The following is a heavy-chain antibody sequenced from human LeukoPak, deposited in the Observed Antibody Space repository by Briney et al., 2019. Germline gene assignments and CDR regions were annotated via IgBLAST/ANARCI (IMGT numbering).Heavy chain of an antibody. J-gene: IGHJ4*02. CDR2: INSDGSST. CDR3: ARGTMTTGPLPSY. CDR1: GFTFSSYW. D-gene: IGHD4-17*01. Sequence: GGSLRLSCAASGFTFSSYWMHWVRQAPGKGLVWVSRINSDGSSTSYADSVKGRFTISRDNAKNSLYLQMNSLRAEDTAVFYCARGTMTTGPLPSYWGQGTLVTVSS. V-gene: IGHV3-74*01.